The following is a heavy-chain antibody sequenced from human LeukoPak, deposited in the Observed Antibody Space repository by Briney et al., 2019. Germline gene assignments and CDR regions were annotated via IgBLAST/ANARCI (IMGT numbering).Heavy chain of an antibody. J-gene: IGHJ4*02. V-gene: IGHV4-4*07. CDR1: GGSISSYL. Sequence: PSETLSLTCTVSGGSISSYLWSWMRQPAGKGLEWIGRIYNSGSTNYNPSLKSRVTMSVDTSKNQLYLNLRYVTAADTAVYYCARNAGDYWGQGTLVTVSS. CDR3: ARNAGDY. D-gene: IGHD1-14*01. CDR2: IYNSGST.